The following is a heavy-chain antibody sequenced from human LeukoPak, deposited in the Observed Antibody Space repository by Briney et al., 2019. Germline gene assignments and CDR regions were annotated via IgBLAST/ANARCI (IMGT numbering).Heavy chain of an antibody. V-gene: IGHV3-33*01. J-gene: IGHJ3*02. CDR2: IWYDGSNK. Sequence: HAGGSLRLSCAASGFTFSSYGMHWVRQAPGKGLEWVAVIWYDGSNKYYADYVKGRFTTSRDNSKNTLYLQMNSLRAEDTAVYYCARGHHYYDSSGYSAGAFDIWGQGTMVTVSS. D-gene: IGHD3-22*01. CDR1: GFTFSSYG. CDR3: ARGHHYYDSSGYSAGAFDI.